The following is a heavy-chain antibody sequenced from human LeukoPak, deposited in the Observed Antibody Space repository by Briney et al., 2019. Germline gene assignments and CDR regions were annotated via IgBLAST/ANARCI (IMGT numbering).Heavy chain of an antibody. CDR2: ISYSGST. CDR1: GGSISGYY. V-gene: IGHV4-59*08. D-gene: IGHD3/OR15-3a*01. Sequence: SETLSLTCTVSGGSISGYYWSWIRQPPGKGLEWIAYISYSGSTNYNPSLKSRVTISIDTSKNQVSLRLTSVTAADTAVYYCVAGDVDGLDWFDPWGHGTLVTVSS. CDR3: VAGDVDGLDWFDP. J-gene: IGHJ5*02.